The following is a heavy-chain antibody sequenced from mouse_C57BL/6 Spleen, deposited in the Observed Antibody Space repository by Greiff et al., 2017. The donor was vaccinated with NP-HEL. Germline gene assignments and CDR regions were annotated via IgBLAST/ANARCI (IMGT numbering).Heavy chain of an antibody. V-gene: IGHV5-6*02. Sequence: EVKLVESGGDLVKPGGSLKLSCAASGFTFSSYGMSWVRQTPDKRLEWVATISSGGSYTYYPDSVKGRFTISRDNAKNTLYLQMSSLKSEDTAMYYCARRGYDYDGGDFDYWGQGTTLTVSS. CDR1: GFTFSSYG. D-gene: IGHD2-4*01. CDR3: ARRGYDYDGGDFDY. CDR2: ISSGGSYT. J-gene: IGHJ2*01.